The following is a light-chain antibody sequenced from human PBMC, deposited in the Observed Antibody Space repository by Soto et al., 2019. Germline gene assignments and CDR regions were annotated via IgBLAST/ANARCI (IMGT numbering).Light chain of an antibody. Sequence: QSLLTNSASVSGSPGQSITISCTGTVGLVSWYQQHPGKVPKLIIYDDTKRPSGVSSRFSGSKSGNTASLTISGLQTEDEADYYCCLYVGGRTYVFGTGTKVTVL. V-gene: IGLV2-23*01. CDR2: DDT. CDR1: VGL. J-gene: IGLJ1*01. CDR3: CLYVGGRTYV.